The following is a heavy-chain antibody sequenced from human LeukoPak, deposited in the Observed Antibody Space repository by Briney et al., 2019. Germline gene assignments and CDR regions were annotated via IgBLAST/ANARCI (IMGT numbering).Heavy chain of an antibody. CDR3: ATFTPTYYYDSSGHQFDY. CDR1: GCTLTELS. CDR2: FDPEDGET. V-gene: IGHV1-24*01. D-gene: IGHD3-22*01. Sequence: ASVKVSCKVSGCTLTELSMHWVRQAPGKGLEWVGGFDPEDGETIYAQKFQGRVTMTEDTSTDTAYMELSSLRSEDTAVYYCATFTPTYYYDSSGHQFDYWGQGTLVTVSS. J-gene: IGHJ4*02.